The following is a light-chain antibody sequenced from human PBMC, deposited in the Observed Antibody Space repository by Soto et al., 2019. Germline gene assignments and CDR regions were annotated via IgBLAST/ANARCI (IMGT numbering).Light chain of an antibody. CDR3: SSYADTESVI. Sequence: QSALTQPPSASGSPGQSVTISCTGSSSDVGGHKYVSWYQQHPGKAPKLMIYEVNNRPSGVPDRFSGSKSGNTASLTVSGLQAEDEATYYCSSYADTESVIFGGGTQLTVL. J-gene: IGLJ7*01. V-gene: IGLV2-8*01. CDR2: EVN. CDR1: SSDVGGHKY.